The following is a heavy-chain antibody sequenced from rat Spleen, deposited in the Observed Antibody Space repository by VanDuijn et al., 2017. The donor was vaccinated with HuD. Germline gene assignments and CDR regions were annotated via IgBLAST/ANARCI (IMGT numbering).Heavy chain of an antibody. J-gene: IGHJ2*01. Sequence: EVQLVESGGGLVQPGRSLKLSCAASGFTFSNYDMAWVRQAPTKGLEWVATISDDGSTTYYRDSVKGRFTISRDNAKRTLYLQMDSLRSEDTATYYCASRDYWGQGVMVTVSS. V-gene: IGHV5-29*01. CDR3: ASRDY. CDR1: GFTFSNYD. CDR2: ISDDGSTT.